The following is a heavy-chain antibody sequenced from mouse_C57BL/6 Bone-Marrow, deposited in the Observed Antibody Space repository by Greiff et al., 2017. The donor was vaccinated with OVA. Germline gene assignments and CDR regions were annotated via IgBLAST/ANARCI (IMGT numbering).Heavy chain of an antibody. Sequence: QVQLQQSGPGLVQPSQSLSITCTVSGFSLTSYGVHWVRQSPGKGLEWLGVIWSGGSTDYNAAFISRLGISKDNSKSQVFFKKNTLQADYTAIYYCARDYGSRDAMDYWGQGTSVTVSS. CDR3: ARDYGSRDAMDY. CDR1: GFSLTSYG. J-gene: IGHJ4*01. CDR2: IWSGGST. V-gene: IGHV2-2*01. D-gene: IGHD1-1*01.